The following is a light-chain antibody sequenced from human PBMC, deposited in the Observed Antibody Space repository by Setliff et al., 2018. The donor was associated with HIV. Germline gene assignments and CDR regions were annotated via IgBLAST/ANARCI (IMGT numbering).Light chain of an antibody. V-gene: IGLV1-44*01. CDR3: ASWDDTLNGWV. J-gene: IGLJ3*02. CDR2: TNS. Sequence: ALTQPPSASGTPGQSVTISCSGSHSNIGTTTVNWYQRLPGAAPKLLIYTNSLRPSGVPNRFSGSKSGTSASLAISGLRSEDEAEYYCASWDDTLNGWVFGGGTK. CDR1: HSNIGTTT.